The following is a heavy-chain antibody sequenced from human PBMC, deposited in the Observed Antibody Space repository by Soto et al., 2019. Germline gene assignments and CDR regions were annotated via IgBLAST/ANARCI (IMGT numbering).Heavy chain of an antibody. J-gene: IGHJ6*02. V-gene: IGHV1-69*13. Sequence: GASVKVSCKASGGTFSSYAISWVRQAPGQGLEWMGGIIPIFGTANYAQKFQGRVTITADESTSTAYMELSSLRSEDTAVYYCVQQLVRGYYYYGMDVWGQGTTVTVSS. D-gene: IGHD6-13*01. CDR1: GGTFSSYA. CDR3: VQQLVRGYYYYGMDV. CDR2: IIPIFGTA.